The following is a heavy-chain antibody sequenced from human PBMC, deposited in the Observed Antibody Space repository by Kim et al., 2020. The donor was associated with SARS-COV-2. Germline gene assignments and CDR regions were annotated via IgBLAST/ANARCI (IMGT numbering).Heavy chain of an antibody. V-gene: IGHV4-34*01. J-gene: IGHJ4*02. CDR1: GGSFSGYY. Sequence: SETLSLTCAVYGGSFSGYYWSWIRQPPGKGLEWIGEINHSGSTNYNPSLKSRVTISVDTSKNQFSLKLSSVTAADTAAYYCARVGQPEDYWGQGTLVTVSS. CDR3: ARVGQPEDY. CDR2: INHSGST. D-gene: IGHD3-16*01.